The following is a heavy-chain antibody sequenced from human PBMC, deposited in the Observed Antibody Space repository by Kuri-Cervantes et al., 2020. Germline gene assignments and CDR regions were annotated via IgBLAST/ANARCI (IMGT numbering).Heavy chain of an antibody. J-gene: IGHJ4*02. CDR2: ISAYNGDT. V-gene: IGHV1-18*01. CDR3: ASSPAIMITFSPPYFDY. Sequence: ASVKVSCKASGYTFTSYGISWVRQAPGQGLEWMGWISAYNGDTNYAQKLQGRVTMTTDTSTSTAYMELRSLRSEDTAVYYCASSPAIMITFSPPYFDYWGQGTLVTVSS. CDR1: GYTFTSYG. D-gene: IGHD3-16*01.